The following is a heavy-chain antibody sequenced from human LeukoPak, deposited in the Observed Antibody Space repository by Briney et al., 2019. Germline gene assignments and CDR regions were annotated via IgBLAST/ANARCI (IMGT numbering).Heavy chain of an antibody. CDR2: IIPIFGTA. J-gene: IGHJ4*02. CDR3: ARDRGIAARILDY. CDR1: GGTFSSYA. Sequence: GASVKVSCKASGGTFSSYAISWVRQAPGQGLEWMGGIIPIFGTANYAQKFQGRVTITADESTSTAYMELSSLRSEDTAVYYCARDRGIAARILDYWGQGTLVTVSS. V-gene: IGHV1-69*13. D-gene: IGHD6-6*01.